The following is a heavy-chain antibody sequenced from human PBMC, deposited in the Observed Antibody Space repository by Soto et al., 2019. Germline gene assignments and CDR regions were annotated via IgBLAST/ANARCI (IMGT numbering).Heavy chain of an antibody. J-gene: IGHJ4*02. CDR1: GYNFAGYW. D-gene: IGHD3-3*01. Sequence: ESLKISCKGSGYNFAGYWIAWVRQMPGKGLELMGIIYPSDSDTRYRPYFQGQVTISADKSISSAYVQWSSLRASDTAMYYCARGGVSTRTFDYWGQGTRVTVSS. V-gene: IGHV5-51*01. CDR3: ARGGVSTRTFDY. CDR2: IYPSDSDT.